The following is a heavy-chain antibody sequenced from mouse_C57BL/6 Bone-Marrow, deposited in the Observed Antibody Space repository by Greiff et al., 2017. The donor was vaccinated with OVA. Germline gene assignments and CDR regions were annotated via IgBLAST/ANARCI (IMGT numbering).Heavy chain of an antibody. CDR1: GYSFTGYY. CDR3: ARRGPYSNYVWYFDV. Sequence: EVKLVESGPELVKPGASVKISCKASGYSFTGYYMNWVKQSPERSLEWIGEINPSTGGTTYNQKFKAKATLTVDKSSSTAYMQLKSLTSEDSAVYYCARRGPYSNYVWYFDVWGTGTTVTVSS. D-gene: IGHD2-5*01. J-gene: IGHJ1*03. V-gene: IGHV1-42*01. CDR2: INPSTGGT.